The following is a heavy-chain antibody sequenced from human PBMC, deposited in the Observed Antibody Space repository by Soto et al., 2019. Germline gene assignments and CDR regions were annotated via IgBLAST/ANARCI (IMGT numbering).Heavy chain of an antibody. D-gene: IGHD3-9*01. V-gene: IGHV4-59*08. CDR3: ARGFAIDWYTYYFDY. Sequence: SETLSLTCTVSGASISGYHWSWIRQPPGKGLECLGYISYSGATNYNPSLKSRVTMSIDTSKNQFSLQLNSVTAADTAVYYCARGFAIDWYTYYFDYWGQGPLVTVS. J-gene: IGHJ4*02. CDR2: ISYSGAT. CDR1: GASISGYH.